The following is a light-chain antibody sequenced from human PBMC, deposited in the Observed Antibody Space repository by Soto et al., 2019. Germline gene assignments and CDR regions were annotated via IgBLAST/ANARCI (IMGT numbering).Light chain of an antibody. CDR2: KAS. CDR1: QSINNW. J-gene: IGKJ4*01. V-gene: IGKV1-5*03. Sequence: DIQMTQSPSTLSASEGDRVTITCRASQSINNWLAWYQQKPGKAPKLLISKASNLKSGVPSRFSGTGSGTEITLTISGLQADDFASYYCQQYDSYPFTFGGGTKVEI. CDR3: QQYDSYPFT.